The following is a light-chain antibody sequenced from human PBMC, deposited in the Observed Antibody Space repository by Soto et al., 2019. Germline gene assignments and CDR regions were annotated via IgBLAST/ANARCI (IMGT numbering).Light chain of an antibody. J-gene: IGKJ1*01. CDR2: DAS. CDR1: QSVSMH. Sequence: IVMSRSPGTQSVSPAERATLSCRARQSVSMHLACYQQKPGKATRXXIYDASNRATGIPAMFSGSGSGTDFTLTISGLEPEDVEVYCCQQRSNWPTFGQGTKVDI. CDR3: QQRSNWPT. V-gene: IGKV3-11*01.